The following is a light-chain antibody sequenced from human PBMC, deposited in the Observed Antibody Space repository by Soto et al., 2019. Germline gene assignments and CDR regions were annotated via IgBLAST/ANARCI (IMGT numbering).Light chain of an antibody. CDR2: AAS. CDR1: QSISTY. J-gene: IGKJ2*01. V-gene: IGKV1-39*01. Sequence: IQLTQSPSSLSASVEDRVIITCRASQSISTYLNWYQQKPGKAPKLLIYAASNLQSGVPSTFSGSGSGTDFTLTISSLQPEDFATYYCQQSYSTPRAFGQGTKVDIK. CDR3: QQSYSTPRA.